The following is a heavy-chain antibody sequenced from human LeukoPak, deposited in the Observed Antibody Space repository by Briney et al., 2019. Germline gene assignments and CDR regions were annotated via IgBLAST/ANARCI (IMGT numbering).Heavy chain of an antibody. CDR2: ISYDGSIK. V-gene: IGHV3-30*18. Sequence: GGSLRLSCAASGFTFTNYGMHWVRQAPGKGLEWVGVISYDGSIKYYADSVKGRFTISRDKSKNTLSLQMNGLRVEDTAVYYCAKVMPPGRIRFYSYYMDVWGKGTTVTVS. CDR1: GFTFTNYG. J-gene: IGHJ6*03. D-gene: IGHD2-15*01. CDR3: AKVMPPGRIRFYSYYMDV.